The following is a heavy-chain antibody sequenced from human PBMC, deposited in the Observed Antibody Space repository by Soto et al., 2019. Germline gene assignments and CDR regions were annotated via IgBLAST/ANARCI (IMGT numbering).Heavy chain of an antibody. Sequence: SETLSLTCAVYGGSFSGYYWSWIRQPPGKGLEWIGEINHSGSPNYNPSLKSRVTISVDTSKNQFSLKLSSVTAADTAVYYCARERSDSSSSGGDYYYMDVWGKGTTVTVSS. CDR3: ARERSDSSSSGGDYYYMDV. D-gene: IGHD6-6*01. J-gene: IGHJ6*03. CDR2: INHSGSP. CDR1: GGSFSGYY. V-gene: IGHV4-34*01.